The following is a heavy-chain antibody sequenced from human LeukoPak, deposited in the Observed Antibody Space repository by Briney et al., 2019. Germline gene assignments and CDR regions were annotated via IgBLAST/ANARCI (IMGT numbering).Heavy chain of an antibody. Sequence: SETLSLTCAGYGGSFSGYYWNWIHQPPGKGLEWIGEINHSGSTSYNPSLKSRVTKSVDTSKNQFSLKLSSVTAADTAVYYCARRPIYDILTGYSNYYYYGMDVWGQGTTVTVSS. CDR2: INHSGST. J-gene: IGHJ6*02. CDR3: ARRPIYDILTGYSNYYYYGMDV. D-gene: IGHD3-9*01. V-gene: IGHV4-34*01. CDR1: GGSFSGYY.